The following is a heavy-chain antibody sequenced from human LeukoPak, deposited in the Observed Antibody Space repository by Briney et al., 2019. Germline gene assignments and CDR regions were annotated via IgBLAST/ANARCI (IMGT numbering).Heavy chain of an antibody. CDR3: AISIAAAGTFDY. CDR1: GYTFTSYD. Sequence: ASVKVSCKASGYTFTSYDINWVRQATGQGLEWMGWMNPNSGNTGYAQKFQGRVTMTRNTSISTAYMELSSLRSEGTAVYYCAISIAAAGTFDYWGQGTLVTVSS. J-gene: IGHJ4*02. CDR2: MNPNSGNT. D-gene: IGHD6-13*01. V-gene: IGHV1-8*01.